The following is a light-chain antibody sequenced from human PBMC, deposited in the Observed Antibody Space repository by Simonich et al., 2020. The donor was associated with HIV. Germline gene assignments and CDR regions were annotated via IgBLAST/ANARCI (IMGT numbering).Light chain of an antibody. Sequence: QSALTRPASVSGSPGQSITISCPGTSSDVGSYNLVSWYQPPPGKAPKLMIYEGSKRPSGVSNRFSGSKSGNTASLTISGLQAEDEADYYCCSYAGSSTYVVFGGGTKLTVL. CDR1: SSDVGSYNL. CDR2: EGS. V-gene: IGLV2-23*01. CDR3: CSYAGSSTYVV. J-gene: IGLJ2*01.